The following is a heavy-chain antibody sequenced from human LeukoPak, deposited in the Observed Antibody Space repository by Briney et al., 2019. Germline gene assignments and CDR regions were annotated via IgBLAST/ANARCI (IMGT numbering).Heavy chain of an antibody. V-gene: IGHV4-34*03. J-gene: IGHJ5*02. CDR3: TRDYGDYPNPPT. Sequence: SGTLSLTCAVYGGSFSGYYWSWILQPPGKGLEWIEEINHSGSTNYNPSLKSRVTISVDTSKNQFSLNLSSVTAADTAVYYCTRDYGDYPNPPTWGQGTLVTVSS. CDR2: INHSGST. CDR1: GGSFSGYY. D-gene: IGHD4-17*01.